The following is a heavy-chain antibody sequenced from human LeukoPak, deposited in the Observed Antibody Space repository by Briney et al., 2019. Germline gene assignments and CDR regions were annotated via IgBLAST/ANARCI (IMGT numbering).Heavy chain of an antibody. D-gene: IGHD3-16*01. V-gene: IGHV4-59*01. CDR3: ATYTSSGLFGY. Sequence: SETLSLTCTVSGGSISSYYWSWIRQPPGKGLEWIGYIYYSGSTNYNPSLKSRVTISVDTSKNQFSLKLSSVTAADTAVYYCATYTSSGLFGYWGQGTLVTVSS. CDR1: GGSISSYY. J-gene: IGHJ4*02. CDR2: IYYSGST.